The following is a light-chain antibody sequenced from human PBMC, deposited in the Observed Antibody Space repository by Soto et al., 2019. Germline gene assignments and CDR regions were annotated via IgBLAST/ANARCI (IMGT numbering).Light chain of an antibody. CDR1: QSLSSN. CDR3: QQYHNWGE. V-gene: IGKV3-15*01. J-gene: IGKJ1*01. Sequence: EIVMTQSPATLSVSPGERATLSCRASQSLSSNLAWYQQKPGQAPRLLIYGASTRATGIPARFSGSGSGTEFTLTISSLQSEDFAVYYCQQYHNWGEFGQGTKVDI. CDR2: GAS.